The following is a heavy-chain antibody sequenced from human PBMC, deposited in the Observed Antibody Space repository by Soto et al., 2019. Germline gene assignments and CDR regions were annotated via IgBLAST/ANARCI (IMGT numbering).Heavy chain of an antibody. CDR2: ISAYNGNT. D-gene: IGHD2-21*02. CDR1: GYTFTSYG. CDR3: ARVFDCGGDCYPLDFDY. Sequence: QVQLVQSGAEVKKPGASVKVSCKASGYTFTSYGISWVRQAPGQGLEWMGWISAYNGNTNYAQKLQGRVTMTTDTSTSTAYMELRSLRSDDTAVYYCARVFDCGGDCYPLDFDYLGQGTLVTVSS. J-gene: IGHJ4*02. V-gene: IGHV1-18*01.